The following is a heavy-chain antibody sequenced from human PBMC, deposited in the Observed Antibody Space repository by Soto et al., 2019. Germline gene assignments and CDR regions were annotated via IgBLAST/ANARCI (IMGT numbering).Heavy chain of an antibody. Sequence: PSETLSLTCTVSGGSISSSSYYWGWIRQPPGKGLEWIGSIYYSGSTYYNPSLKSRVTISVDTSKNQFSLKLSSVTAADTAVYYCARPVDIEGRYYFAYWGQGTLVTVSS. CDR1: GGSISSSSYY. D-gene: IGHD5-12*01. V-gene: IGHV4-39*01. CDR3: ARPVDIEGRYYFAY. CDR2: IYYSGST. J-gene: IGHJ4*02.